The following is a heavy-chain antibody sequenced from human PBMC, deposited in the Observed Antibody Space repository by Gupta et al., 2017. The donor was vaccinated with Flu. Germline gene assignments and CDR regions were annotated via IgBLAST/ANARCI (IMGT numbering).Heavy chain of an antibody. J-gene: IGHJ5*01. Sequence: QVQLVESGGRVVQPGGSLRLSCAASGFTFSNYGMHWVRQAPGKGLEWVALIWLDGSDKFYADSVKGRFTISRDLSKNLYLEMNSLRAEDTAMYYCAKALGLGATPFDSWGQGTLVTVSS. CDR1: GFTFSNYG. V-gene: IGHV3-33*03. CDR2: IWLDGSDK. CDR3: AKALGLGATPFDS. D-gene: IGHD1-26*01.